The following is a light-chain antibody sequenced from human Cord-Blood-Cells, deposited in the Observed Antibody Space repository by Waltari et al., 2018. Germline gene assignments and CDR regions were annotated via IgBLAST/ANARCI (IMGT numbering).Light chain of an antibody. J-gene: IGLJ3*02. Sequence: QSVLTQPPSVSEAPRQRVTISCSGSSSNNGTNAVNWYQQLPGKAPKLLIYYDDLLPSGVSDRFSGSKSGTSASLAISGLQSEDEADYYCAAWDDSLNGWVFGGGTKLTVL. CDR2: YDD. V-gene: IGLV1-36*01. CDR3: AAWDDSLNGWV. CDR1: SSNNGTNA.